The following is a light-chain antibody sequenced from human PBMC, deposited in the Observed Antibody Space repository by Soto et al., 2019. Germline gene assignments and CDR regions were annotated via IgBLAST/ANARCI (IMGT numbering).Light chain of an antibody. V-gene: IGKV3-15*01. Sequence: EIVMTQSPATLSVSPGERATLSCRASQSVSSNLAWYQQKPGQAPRLLIYGASTRATGIPARFSGSWSETEFTLTISSLQSEDFAVYYWQQYNNWPPWTFGQGTKVEIK. CDR3: QQYNNWPPWT. CDR2: GAS. CDR1: QSVSSN. J-gene: IGKJ1*01.